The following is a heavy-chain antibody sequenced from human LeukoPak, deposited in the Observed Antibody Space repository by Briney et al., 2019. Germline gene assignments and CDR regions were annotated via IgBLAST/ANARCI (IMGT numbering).Heavy chain of an antibody. J-gene: IGHJ6*02. CDR2: ISGSGGST. Sequence: PGRSLRLSCAASGFTFGSYAMSWVRQAPGKGLEWVSAISGSGGSTYYADSVKGRFTISRDNSKNTLCLQMNSLRAEDTAVYYCAKGEAVTTYYYYGMDVWGQGTTVTVSS. CDR3: AKGEAVTTYYYYGMDV. D-gene: IGHD4-17*01. V-gene: IGHV3-23*01. CDR1: GFTFGSYA.